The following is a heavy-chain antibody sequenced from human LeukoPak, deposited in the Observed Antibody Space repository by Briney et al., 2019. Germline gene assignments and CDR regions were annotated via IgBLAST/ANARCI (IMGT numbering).Heavy chain of an antibody. J-gene: IGHJ6*04. CDR2: IIPIFGTA. CDR1: GGTFSSYA. Sequence: SVKVSCKASGGTFSSYAISWVRQAPGQGLEWMGGIIPIFGTANYAQKFQGRVTITADESTSTAYMELSSLRSEDTAVYYCASAAYYDILTGYYPLGDYYYFYGMDVWGKGATVTVSS. D-gene: IGHD3-9*01. V-gene: IGHV1-69*01. CDR3: ASAAYYDILTGYYPLGDYYYFYGMDV.